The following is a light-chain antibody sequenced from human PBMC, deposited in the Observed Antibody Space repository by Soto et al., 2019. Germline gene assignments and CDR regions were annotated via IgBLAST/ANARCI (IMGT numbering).Light chain of an antibody. CDR3: QSYDSGLTASV. J-gene: IGLJ2*01. CDR1: TSNLGAGFD. CDR2: GNT. V-gene: IGLV1-40*01. Sequence: QSVLTQPPSVSGAPGQRVSISCTGSTSNLGAGFDVQWYQQLPGTAPKLLIYGNTNRPSQVPSRFSSSRSGPSATLAIADLQPEDEAHYYCQSYDSGLTASVFGGGTKLTVL.